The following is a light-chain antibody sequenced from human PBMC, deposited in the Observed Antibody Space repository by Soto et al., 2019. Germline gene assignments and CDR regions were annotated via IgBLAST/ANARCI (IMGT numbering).Light chain of an antibody. CDR2: GAS. CDR1: QSVTGRF. V-gene: IGKV3-20*01. Sequence: EIVLTQCPGTVSLSPGERATLSCRANQSVTGRFLAWYHQKPGQAPRLLIYGASTRATGIPDRFSGSGSGTDFALTISRLEPEDFAVYYCQQYGTSPTFGQGTKVEIK. J-gene: IGKJ1*01. CDR3: QQYGTSPT.